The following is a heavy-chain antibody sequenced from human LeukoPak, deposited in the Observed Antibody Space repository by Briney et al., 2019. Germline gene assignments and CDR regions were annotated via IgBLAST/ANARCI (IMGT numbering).Heavy chain of an antibody. Sequence: ASVKVSCKASGYTFTSYGISWVRQAPGQGLEWMGWINPNSGGTNYAQKFQGRVTMTRDTSISTAYMELSRLRSDDTAVYYCARKRLSAFDIWGQGTMVTVSS. CDR2: INPNSGGT. CDR3: ARKRLSAFDI. J-gene: IGHJ3*02. V-gene: IGHV1-2*02. CDR1: GYTFTSYG. D-gene: IGHD3-22*01.